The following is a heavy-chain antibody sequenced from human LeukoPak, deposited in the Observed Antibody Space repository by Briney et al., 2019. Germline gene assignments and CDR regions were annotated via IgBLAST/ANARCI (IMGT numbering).Heavy chain of an antibody. J-gene: IGHJ5*02. D-gene: IGHD2-2*01. CDR1: GFTFSSYA. CDR2: ISGSGGST. V-gene: IGHV3-23*01. CDR3: AKQDIVVVPAAMGGPNWFGP. Sequence: PGGSLRLSCAASGFTFSSYAMSWVRQAPGKGLEWVSAISGSGGSTYYADSVKGRFTISRDNSKNTLYLQMNSLRAENTAVYYCAKQDIVVVPAAMGGPNWFGPWGQGTLVTVSS.